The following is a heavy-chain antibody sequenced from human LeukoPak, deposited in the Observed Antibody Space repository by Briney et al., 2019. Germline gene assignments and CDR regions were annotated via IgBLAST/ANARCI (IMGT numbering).Heavy chain of an antibody. Sequence: GGSLRLSCAASGFTFSSYGMHWVRQAPAKGLEWVAVIWYDGSNKYYADSVKGRFTISRDNSKNTLYLQMASLRAEDTAVYYCARDPGVRWLVGFDYWGQGTLVTVSS. V-gene: IGHV3-33*01. CDR1: GFTFSSYG. J-gene: IGHJ4*02. CDR3: ARDPGVRWLVGFDY. CDR2: IWYDGSNK. D-gene: IGHD6-19*01.